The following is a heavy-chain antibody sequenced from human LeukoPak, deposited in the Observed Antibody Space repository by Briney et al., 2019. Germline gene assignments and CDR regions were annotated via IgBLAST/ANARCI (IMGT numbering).Heavy chain of an antibody. V-gene: IGHV4-34*01. CDR3: ARGRSSGHFPFDY. CDR1: GGSLSGYY. Sequence: SETLSLTCAVYGGSLSGYYWSWIRQPPGKGLEWIGEINHSGSTNYNPSLKSRVTISVDTSKNQFSLKLSSVTAADTAVYYCARGRSSGHFPFDYWGQGTLVTVSS. D-gene: IGHD3-22*01. J-gene: IGHJ4*02. CDR2: INHSGST.